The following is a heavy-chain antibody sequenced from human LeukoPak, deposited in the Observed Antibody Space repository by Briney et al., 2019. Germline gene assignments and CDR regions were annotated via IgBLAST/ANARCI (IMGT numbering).Heavy chain of an antibody. J-gene: IGHJ5*02. V-gene: IGHV4-4*07. D-gene: IGHD4-11*01. CDR2: LYTSGST. Sequence: SETLSLTCTVSGGSINGYYWSWIRQPAGKGLEWIGRLYTSGSTSYNPSLKSRVTMSVDTSKNQFSLKLSSVTAADTAVYYCAREVQPGVAYFSNYWFDPWGQGTLVTVSS. CDR3: AREVQPGVAYFSNYWFDP. CDR1: GGSINGYY.